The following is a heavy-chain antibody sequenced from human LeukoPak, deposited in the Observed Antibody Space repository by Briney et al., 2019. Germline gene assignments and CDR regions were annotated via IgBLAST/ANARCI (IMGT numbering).Heavy chain of an antibody. Sequence: GRSLRLSCAASGFTFSDYYMSWIRQAPGKGLEWVSYISSSSSYTNYADSVKGRFTISRDNAKNSLYLQMNSLRAEDTAVYYCARWSHVSGRWFLDNWGRGTLVSVSS. D-gene: IGHD3-10*01. CDR2: ISSSSSYT. J-gene: IGHJ4*02. CDR1: GFTFSDYY. V-gene: IGHV3-11*03. CDR3: ARWSHVSGRWFLDN.